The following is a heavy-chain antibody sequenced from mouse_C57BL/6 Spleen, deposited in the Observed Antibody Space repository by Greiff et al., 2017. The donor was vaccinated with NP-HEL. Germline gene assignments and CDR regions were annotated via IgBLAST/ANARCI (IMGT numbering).Heavy chain of an antibody. CDR3: ARRGSRLDD. CDR2: ISGGGGNT. D-gene: IGHD1-1*01. CDR1: GFTFSSYT. Sequence: EVQRVESGGGLVKPGGSLKLSCAASGFTFSSYTMSWVRQTPEKRLEWVATISGGGGNTYYPDSVKGRFTISRDNSKNTLYMQMSSLRSEDTAVYYCARRGSRLDDWGKGTTLTVSS. J-gene: IGHJ2*01. V-gene: IGHV5-9*04.